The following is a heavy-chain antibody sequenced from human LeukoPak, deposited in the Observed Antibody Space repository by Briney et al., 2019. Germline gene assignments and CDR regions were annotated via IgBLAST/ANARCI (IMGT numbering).Heavy chain of an antibody. V-gene: IGHV3-30*18. D-gene: IGHD6-19*01. Sequence: PGRSLRLSCAASGFTFSSYGMHWVRQVPGKGLEWVADISYDGHDKNYADSVEGRFTISRDNLNNTLYLHMNTLSAEDTAVYYCAKDFWPRQRPRNSGWSDFWGQGTLVTVSS. CDR3: AKDFWPRQRPRNSGWSDF. CDR2: ISYDGHDK. J-gene: IGHJ4*02. CDR1: GFTFSSYG.